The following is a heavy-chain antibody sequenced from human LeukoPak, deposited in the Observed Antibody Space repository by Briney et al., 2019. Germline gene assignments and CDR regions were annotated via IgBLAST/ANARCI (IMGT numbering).Heavy chain of an antibody. V-gene: IGHV4-38-2*02. J-gene: IGHJ4*02. CDR3: ARRDSGSYYPNYFDY. CDR1: GYSISSGYY. CDR2: IYHSGST. Sequence: SETLSLTCTVSGYSISSGYYWGWIRQPPGKGLEWIGSIYHSGSTYYNPSLKSRVTISVDTSKNQFSLKLSSVTAADTAVYYCARRDSGSYYPNYFDYWGQGTLVTVSS. D-gene: IGHD3-10*01.